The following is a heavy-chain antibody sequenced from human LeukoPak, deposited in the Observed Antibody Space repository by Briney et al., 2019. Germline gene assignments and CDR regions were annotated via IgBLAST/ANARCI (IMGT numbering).Heavy chain of an antibody. CDR3: ATRFYCSTTSCPYGMDV. Sequence: NPSETLSLTCTVSGGSISSYYWSWIRQPPGKGLEWIGYIFYTGSTNYNPSLKSRVTISVDTSKNQFSLRLSSVTAADTAVYYCATRFYCSTTSCPYGMDVWGQGTTVTVSS. CDR1: GGSISSYY. J-gene: IGHJ6*02. V-gene: IGHV4-59*01. CDR2: IFYTGST. D-gene: IGHD2-2*01.